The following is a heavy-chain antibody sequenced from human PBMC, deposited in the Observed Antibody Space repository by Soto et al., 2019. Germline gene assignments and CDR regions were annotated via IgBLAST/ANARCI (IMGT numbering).Heavy chain of an antibody. CDR1: GFTFSSYG. J-gene: IGHJ4*02. CDR2: ISYDGSEK. CDR3: AKGAMTTSLYYFDY. Sequence: QVQLVESGGGVVQPGRSLRLSCAASGFTFSSYGMHWVRQAPGKGLEWVAVISYDGSEKYYAVSVKGRFTISRDNSKNTLYLHMNSLRAEDTAVYYCAKGAMTTSLYYFDYWGQGTLVPVSS. D-gene: IGHD4-17*01. V-gene: IGHV3-30*18.